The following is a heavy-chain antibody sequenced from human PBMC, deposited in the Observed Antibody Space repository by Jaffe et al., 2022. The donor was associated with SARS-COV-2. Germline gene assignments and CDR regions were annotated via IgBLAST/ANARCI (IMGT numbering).Heavy chain of an antibody. J-gene: IGHJ4*02. CDR3: AKDRVRDQPRVYYFDY. D-gene: IGHD2-21*02. CDR1: GFTFSSYG. CDR2: ISYDGSNK. V-gene: IGHV3-30*18. Sequence: QVQLVESGGGVVQPGRSLRLSCAASGFTFSSYGMHWVRQAPGKGLEWVAVISYDGSNKYYADSVKGRFTISRDNSKNTLYLQMNSLRAEDTAVYYCAKDRVRDQPRVYYFDYWGQGTLVTVSS.